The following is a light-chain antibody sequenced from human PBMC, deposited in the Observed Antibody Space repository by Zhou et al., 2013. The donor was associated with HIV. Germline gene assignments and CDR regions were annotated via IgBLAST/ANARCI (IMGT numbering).Light chain of an antibody. CDR2: GTS. J-gene: IGKJ4*01. V-gene: IGKV3-15*01. CDR3: QQYDKWPLT. Sequence: EIVMTQSPATLSVSPGERATLSCRASQSVSSNLAWYQQKPGQAPRLLIYGTSTRATGIPARFSGSGSGTEFTLTISSMQSEDFAAYYCQQYDKWPLTFGGGTKVDDQT. CDR1: QSVSSN.